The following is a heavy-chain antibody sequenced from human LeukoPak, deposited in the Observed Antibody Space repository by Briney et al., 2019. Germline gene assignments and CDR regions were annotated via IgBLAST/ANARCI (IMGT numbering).Heavy chain of an antibody. J-gene: IGHJ4*02. CDR2: IKEDGSQK. CDR1: GFSFSSYG. D-gene: IGHD5-24*01. CDR3: ARGAEDRDY. V-gene: IGHV3-7*01. Sequence: GGSLRLSCAASGFSFSSYGMHWVRQAPGKGLEWVAHIKEDGSQKNYVDSVKGRFTISRDNAKNSLYLQMNSLRAEDTALYYCARGAEDRDYWGQGTLVTVSS.